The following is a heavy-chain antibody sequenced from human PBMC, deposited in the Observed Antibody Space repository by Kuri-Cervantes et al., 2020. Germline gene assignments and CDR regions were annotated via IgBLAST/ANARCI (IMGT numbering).Heavy chain of an antibody. CDR1: SGSISSYY. CDR2: IYYSGST. D-gene: IGHD6-13*01. Sequence: SETLSLTCTVSSGSISSYYWSWIRQPPGKGLEWIGYIYYSGSTNYNPSLKSRVTISVDTSKNQFSLKLSSVTAADTAVYYCARGAHSSSWTTGFGYWGQGTLVTVSS. V-gene: IGHV4-59*01. CDR3: ARGAHSSSWTTGFGY. J-gene: IGHJ4*02.